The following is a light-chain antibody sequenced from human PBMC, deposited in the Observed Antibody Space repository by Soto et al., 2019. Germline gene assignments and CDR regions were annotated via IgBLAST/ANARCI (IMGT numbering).Light chain of an antibody. V-gene: IGKV3-15*01. CDR2: GAS. Sequence: EIVMTQSPSTLSVSPGERATLSCGASQSVRSSLAWYQQKPGQAPRLLIYGASTRSTGIPARFSGSGSGTEFTLTITSLQPEDFETYYCQQSYTNPRTFGQGTKVDIK. J-gene: IGKJ1*01. CDR1: QSVRSS. CDR3: QQSYTNPRT.